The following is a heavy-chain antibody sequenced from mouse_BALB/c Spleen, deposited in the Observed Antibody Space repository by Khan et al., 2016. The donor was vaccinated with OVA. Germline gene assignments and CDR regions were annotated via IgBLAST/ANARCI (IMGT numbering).Heavy chain of an antibody. Sequence: VQLQQSGAELVKPGASVKLSCTASGFNIKDTYIHWVKRRPEQGLEWIGRITPANGNTEYDPKFQGKATMRADTSSNTAYLQLSSLTSGDTAVYDGVRASYDARNVDVWGAGTTVTVSS. D-gene: IGHD6-1*01. J-gene: IGHJ1*01. CDR2: ITPANGNT. V-gene: IGHV14-3*02. CDR3: VRASYDARNVDV. CDR1: GFNIKDTY.